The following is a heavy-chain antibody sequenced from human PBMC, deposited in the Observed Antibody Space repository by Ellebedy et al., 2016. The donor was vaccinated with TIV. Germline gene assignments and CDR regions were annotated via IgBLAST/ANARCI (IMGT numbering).Heavy chain of an antibody. D-gene: IGHD2-21*02. CDR1: GFTFSSYA. V-gene: IGHV3-30-3*01. CDR2: ISYDGSNK. CDR3: ARDGDENCGGDCYYYYYGMDV. J-gene: IGHJ6*02. Sequence: PGGSLRLSCAASGFTFSSYAMHWVRQAQGKGLEWVAVISYDGSNKYYADSVKGRFTISRDNSKNTLYLQMNSLRAEDTAVYYCARDGDENCGGDCYYYYYGMDVWGQGTTVTVSS.